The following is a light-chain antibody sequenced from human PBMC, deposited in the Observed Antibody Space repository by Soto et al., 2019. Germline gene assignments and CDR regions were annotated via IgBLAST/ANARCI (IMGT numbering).Light chain of an antibody. CDR2: KAS. J-gene: IGKJ1*01. V-gene: IGKV1-5*03. CDR1: QYISSW. Sequence: DIQMTQSPSTLSASVGDRVTITCRASQYISSWLAWYQQKPGKAPKLLIYKASSLESGVPSRFSGSGSGTESPLTISSLQPDILATYYCQRYNSQRMLAQGTKVEIK. CDR3: QRYNSQRM.